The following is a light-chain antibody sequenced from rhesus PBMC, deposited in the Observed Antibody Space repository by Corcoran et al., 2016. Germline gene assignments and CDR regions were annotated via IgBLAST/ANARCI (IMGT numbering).Light chain of an antibody. CDR1: QGITNE. V-gene: IGKV1-21*01. Sequence: DIQMTQSPSSLSASVGDRVTITCRASQGITNELAWYQQKPGETPKLLIYEASSLQSGIPSRFSGSGSGTDFTLTISSLQPEDFATYYCQHYYSTPRTFGQGTKVEIK. CDR2: EAS. CDR3: QHYYSTPRT. J-gene: IGKJ1*01.